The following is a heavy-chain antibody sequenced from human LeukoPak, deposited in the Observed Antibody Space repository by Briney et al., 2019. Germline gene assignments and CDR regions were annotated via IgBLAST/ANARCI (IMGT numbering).Heavy chain of an antibody. V-gene: IGHV1-2*02. CDR1: GYTFTGYY. Sequence: WASVKVSCKASGYTFTGYYMHRVRQAPGQGLEWMGWINPNSGGTNYAQKFQGRVTMTRDTSISTAYMELSRLRSDDTAVYYCARTDTAMATDAFDIWGQGTMVTVSS. J-gene: IGHJ3*02. D-gene: IGHD5-18*01. CDR2: INPNSGGT. CDR3: ARTDTAMATDAFDI.